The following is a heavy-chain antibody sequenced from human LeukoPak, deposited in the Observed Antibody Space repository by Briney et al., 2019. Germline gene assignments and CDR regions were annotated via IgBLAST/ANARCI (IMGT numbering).Heavy chain of an antibody. Sequence: GGSLRLSRAASGFTFDDYAMHWVRQAPGKGLEWVSGISWNSGSIGYADSVKGRFTISRDNAKNSLYLQMNSLRAEDTALYYCAKGGGSYLSDAFDIWGQGTMVTVSS. CDR3: AKGGGSYLSDAFDI. CDR2: ISWNSGSI. J-gene: IGHJ3*02. V-gene: IGHV3-9*01. D-gene: IGHD1-26*01. CDR1: GFTFDDYA.